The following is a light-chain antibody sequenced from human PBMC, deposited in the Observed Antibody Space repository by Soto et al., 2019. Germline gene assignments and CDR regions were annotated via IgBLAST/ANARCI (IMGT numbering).Light chain of an antibody. CDR3: QQRSNWPPEIT. CDR1: QSISIY. J-gene: IGKJ5*01. CDR2: DVF. Sequence: EIVLTQSPATLSLSLGERATLSSRASQSISIYLAWYQQKPGQAPRLLIYDVFNRATGIPARFSGSGSGTDFTLTISSLEPEEFAVYYCQQRSNWPPEITFGQGTRLEIK. V-gene: IGKV3-11*01.